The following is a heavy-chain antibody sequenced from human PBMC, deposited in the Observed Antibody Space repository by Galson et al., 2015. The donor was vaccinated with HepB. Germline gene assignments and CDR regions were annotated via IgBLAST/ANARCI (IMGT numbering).Heavy chain of an antibody. Sequence: SLRLSCAASGFTFSSYAVHWVRQAPGKGLEWVAVIWYDGSNKYYADSVKGRFTISRDNSKNTLYLQMNSLRAEDTAVYYCAREGATVRGHATYYYYYYMDVWGKGTTVTVSS. D-gene: IGHD4-17*01. CDR2: IWYDGSNK. CDR1: GFTFSSYA. CDR3: AREGATVRGHATYYYYYYMDV. V-gene: IGHV3-33*01. J-gene: IGHJ6*03.